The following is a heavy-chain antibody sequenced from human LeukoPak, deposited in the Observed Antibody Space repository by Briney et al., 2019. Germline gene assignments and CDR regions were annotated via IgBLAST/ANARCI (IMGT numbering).Heavy chain of an antibody. Sequence: SETLCLTCGVYGGSFSGYYWSWIRQPPGKGLEWIGEINHSGSTNYNPSLKSRVTISVDTSKNQFSLKLGSVTAADTAVYYCAKESCSGGSCYIFDYWGQGTLVTVSS. CDR1: GGSFSGYY. CDR2: INHSGST. J-gene: IGHJ4*02. V-gene: IGHV4-34*01. CDR3: AKESCSGGSCYIFDY. D-gene: IGHD2-15*01.